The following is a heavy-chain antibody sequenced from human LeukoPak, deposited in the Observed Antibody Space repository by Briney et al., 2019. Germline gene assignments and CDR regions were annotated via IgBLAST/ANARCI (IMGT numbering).Heavy chain of an antibody. J-gene: IGHJ6*02. CDR2: IYNSGTT. V-gene: IGHV4-39*01. Sequence: SETLSLTCSVSGGSISSSNCYWGWIRQPPGKGLEWIGNIYNSGTTYYNPSLKSRVTISVDTSKKQFYLKLSSVTAADTAVYYCAGFERGYYYALDVWGQGTTVTVSS. CDR3: AGFERGYYYALDV. D-gene: IGHD3-10*01. CDR1: GGSISSSNCY.